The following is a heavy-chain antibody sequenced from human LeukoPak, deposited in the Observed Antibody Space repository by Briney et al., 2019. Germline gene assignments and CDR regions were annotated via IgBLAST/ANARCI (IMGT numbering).Heavy chain of an antibody. Sequence: GGSLRLSCAASGFTFSSYWISWVRQAPGKGLEWVANIKQDGSEKYYVDSVKGRFTISRDNAKNSLYLQMNSLRAEDTAVYYCARRNSYFDYWGQGTLVTVSS. CDR2: IKQDGSEK. CDR1: GFTFSSYW. V-gene: IGHV3-7*01. D-gene: IGHD4-23*01. J-gene: IGHJ4*02. CDR3: ARRNSYFDY.